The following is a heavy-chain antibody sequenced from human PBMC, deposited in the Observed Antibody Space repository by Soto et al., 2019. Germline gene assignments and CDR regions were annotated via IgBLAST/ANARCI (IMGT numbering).Heavy chain of an antibody. CDR1: GGSISSGDYY. J-gene: IGHJ5*02. D-gene: IGHD4-17*01. V-gene: IGHV4-30-4*01. CDR3: ARAVTVTTLAPQVINWFDP. Sequence: SETLSLTCTVSGGSISSGDYYWSWIRQPPGKGLEWIGYIYYSGSTYYNPSLKSRVTISVDTSKNQFSLKLSSVTAADTAVYYCARAVTVTTLAPQVINWFDPWGQGTLVTVSS. CDR2: IYYSGST.